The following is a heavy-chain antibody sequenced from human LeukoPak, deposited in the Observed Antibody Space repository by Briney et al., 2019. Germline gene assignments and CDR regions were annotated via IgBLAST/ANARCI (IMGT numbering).Heavy chain of an antibody. CDR1: GGSISSDSYY. V-gene: IGHV4-39*01. CDR2: IYYSGST. Sequence: SSETLSLTCTVSGGSISSDSYYWGWIRQPPGKGLEWIGSIYYSGSTYYNPSLKSRFTISVDTSKNQFSLKLSSVTAADTAVYYCARHFTASLHYGDYVRVPLQFDYWGQGTLVTVSS. J-gene: IGHJ4*02. CDR3: ARHFTASLHYGDYVRVPLQFDY. D-gene: IGHD4-17*01.